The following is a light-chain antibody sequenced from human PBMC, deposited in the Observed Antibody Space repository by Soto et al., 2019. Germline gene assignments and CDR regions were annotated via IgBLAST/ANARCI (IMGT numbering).Light chain of an antibody. J-gene: IGKJ1*01. CDR2: GAS. Sequence: EIVLTQSPGTLSLSPGERATLSCRASQSVSSSYLAWYQQKPGQAPRLLIYGASSGATGIPDRFSGSGSGTDFTLIISRLEPEDFAVYYCQQYGSSPRTFGQGTKVDIK. CDR3: QQYGSSPRT. V-gene: IGKV3-20*01. CDR1: QSVSSSY.